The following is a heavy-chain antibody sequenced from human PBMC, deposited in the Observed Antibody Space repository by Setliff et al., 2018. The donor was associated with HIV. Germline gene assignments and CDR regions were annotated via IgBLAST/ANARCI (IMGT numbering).Heavy chain of an antibody. D-gene: IGHD3-10*01. J-gene: IGHJ3*02. CDR1: GGSISSSSYY. Sequence: SETLSLTCTVSGGSISSSSYYWGWIRQPPGKGLEWIGSIYYSGSTYYNPSLKSRVTISVDTSKNQFSLKLSSVTAADTAVYYCARRGGYYGSGSYDAFDIWGQGTMVTVSS. V-gene: IGHV4-39*01. CDR3: ARRGGYYGSGSYDAFDI. CDR2: IYYSGST.